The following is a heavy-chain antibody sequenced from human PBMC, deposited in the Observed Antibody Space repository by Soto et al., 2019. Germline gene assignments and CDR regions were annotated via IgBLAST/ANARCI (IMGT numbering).Heavy chain of an antibody. V-gene: IGHV3-33*01. CDR1: GFTFSSYG. J-gene: IGHJ4*02. D-gene: IGHD6-13*01. CDR3: ARWGIAAGDY. Sequence: QVQLVESGGGVVQPGRSLRLSCAASGFTFSSYGMHWVRQAPGKGLEWVAVIWYDGSNKYYADSVKGRITISRDNSKNTLYLQMHSLRAEDTAVYYCARWGIAAGDYWGQGTLVTVSS. CDR2: IWYDGSNK.